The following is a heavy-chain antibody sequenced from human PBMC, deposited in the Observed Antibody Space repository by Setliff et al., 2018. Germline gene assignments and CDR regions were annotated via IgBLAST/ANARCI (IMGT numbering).Heavy chain of an antibody. CDR2: IMPIFGTT. J-gene: IGHJ4*02. CDR1: GGTFNSNA. CDR3: AREKGYYFDSTNYYHYFDY. V-gene: IGHV1-69*05. D-gene: IGHD3-22*01. Sequence: SVKVSCKASGGTFNSNAISWVRQAPGQGLEWMGGIMPIFGTTNYAQKFQGRVTITTDESTSTAYMELSSLRPEDTAVYYCAREKGYYFDSTNYYHYFDYWGQGTLVTVSS.